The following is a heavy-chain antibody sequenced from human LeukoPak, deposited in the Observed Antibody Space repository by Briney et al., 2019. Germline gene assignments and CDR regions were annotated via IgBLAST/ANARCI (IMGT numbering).Heavy chain of an antibody. J-gene: IGHJ4*02. CDR1: GGSISSSSYY. Sequence: SETLSLTCTVSGGSISSSSYYWGWIRQPPGKGLEWIGSIYYSGSTYYNPSLKSRVTISLDTSKNEFSLKLTSVTPADTAVYYCAREANYYGSGSYFEGTFDYWGQGSLVTVSS. D-gene: IGHD3-10*01. CDR3: AREANYYGSGSYFEGTFDY. V-gene: IGHV4-39*07. CDR2: IYYSGST.